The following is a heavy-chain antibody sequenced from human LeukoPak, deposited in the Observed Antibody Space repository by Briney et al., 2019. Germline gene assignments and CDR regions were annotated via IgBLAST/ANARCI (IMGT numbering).Heavy chain of an antibody. J-gene: IGHJ4*02. CDR1: GGSISSYY. CDR3: ARDPRGVRGM. D-gene: IGHD3-10*01. Sequence: SETLSLTCTVSGGSISSYYWSWIRQPPGKGLEWIGYIYYSGSTNYNRSLKSRVTISVDTSKNQFSLKLSSVTAADTAVYYCARDPRGVRGMWGQGTLVTVSS. CDR2: IYYSGST. V-gene: IGHV4-59*12.